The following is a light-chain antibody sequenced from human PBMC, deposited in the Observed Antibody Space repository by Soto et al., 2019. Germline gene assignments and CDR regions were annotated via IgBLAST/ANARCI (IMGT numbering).Light chain of an antibody. CDR3: QQLDSYPET. CDR1: QSISSW. V-gene: IGKV1-5*01. CDR2: GAS. Sequence: DIQMTQSPSTLSASVGDRVTITCRASQSISSWLAWYQQKPGKAPNLLIYGASTLQSGVPSRFSGSGSGTEITLTINSLQTEDFATYYCQQLDSYPETFGQGTKVDIK. J-gene: IGKJ1*01.